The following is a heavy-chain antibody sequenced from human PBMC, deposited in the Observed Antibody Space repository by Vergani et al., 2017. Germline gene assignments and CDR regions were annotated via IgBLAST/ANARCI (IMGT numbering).Heavy chain of an antibody. Sequence: QVQLQQWGAGLLKPSETLSLTCAVYGGSFSGYYWSWIRQPPGKGLEWIGEINHSGSTNYNPSLKSRVTISVDTSKNQFSLKLSSVTAADTAVYYCARSHCTNGVCYTPSTQYYFDYWGQGTLVTVSS. CDR1: GGSFSGYY. CDR3: ARSHCTNGVCYTPSTQYYFDY. J-gene: IGHJ4*02. D-gene: IGHD2-8*01. CDR2: INHSGST. V-gene: IGHV4-34*01.